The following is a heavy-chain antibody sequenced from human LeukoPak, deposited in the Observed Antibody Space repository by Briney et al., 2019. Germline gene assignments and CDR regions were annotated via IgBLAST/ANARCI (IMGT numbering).Heavy chain of an antibody. CDR3: ARDRPNVDSTGYYSRHDAFDI. CDR2: IYHSGST. V-gene: IGHV4-4*02. D-gene: IGHD3-22*01. Sequence: PSETLSLTCAASGGSISSSNWWSWVRQPPGKGLEWIGEIYHSGSTNYNPSLKSRVTISVDKSKNQFSLKLSSVTAADTAMYYCARDRPNVDSTGYYSRHDAFDIWGQGTIVTVSS. CDR1: GGSISSSNW. J-gene: IGHJ3*02.